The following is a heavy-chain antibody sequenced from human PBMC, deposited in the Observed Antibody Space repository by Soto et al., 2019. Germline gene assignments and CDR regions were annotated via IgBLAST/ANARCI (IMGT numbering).Heavy chain of an antibody. D-gene: IGHD3-22*01. CDR2: ISAYNGNT. CDR3: ARYNYDSSRYYYGDAFDI. J-gene: IGHJ3*02. V-gene: IGHV1-18*04. CDR1: GYTFTSYG. Sequence: GASVKVSCKASGYTFTSYGISWVRQAPGQGLEWMGWISAYNGNTNYAPKLQGRVTMTTDTSTITAYTELRSPRSDDTAVCDCARYNYDSSRYYYGDAFDIWGQGTMETVSS.